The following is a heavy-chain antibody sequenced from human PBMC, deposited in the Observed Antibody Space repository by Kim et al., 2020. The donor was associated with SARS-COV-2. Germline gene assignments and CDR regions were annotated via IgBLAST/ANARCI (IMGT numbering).Heavy chain of an antibody. CDR3: AADFFAAAAGTGGYYYYGMDV. CDR1: GFTFTSSA. Sequence: SVKVSCKASGFTFTSSAVQWVRQARGQRLEWIGWIVVGSGNTNYAQKFQERVTITRDMSTSTAYMELSSLRSEDTAVYYCAADFFAAAAGTGGYYYYGMDVWGQGTTVTVSS. CDR2: IVVGSGNT. D-gene: IGHD6-13*01. V-gene: IGHV1-58*01. J-gene: IGHJ6*02.